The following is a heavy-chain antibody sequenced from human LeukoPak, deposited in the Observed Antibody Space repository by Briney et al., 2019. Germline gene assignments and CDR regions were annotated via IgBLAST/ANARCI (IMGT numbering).Heavy chain of an antibody. V-gene: IGHV1-8*01. D-gene: IGHD1-1*01. CDR2: MNPNSGNT. CDR1: GYTFTSYD. Sequence: GASVKVSFKASGYTFTSYDINWVRQATGQGLEWMGWMNPNSGNTGYAQKFQGRVTMTRNTSISTAYMELSSLRSEDTAVYYCARGLRERGGEMFDPWGRGTMVTVSS. J-gene: IGHJ5*02. CDR3: ARGLRERGGEMFDP.